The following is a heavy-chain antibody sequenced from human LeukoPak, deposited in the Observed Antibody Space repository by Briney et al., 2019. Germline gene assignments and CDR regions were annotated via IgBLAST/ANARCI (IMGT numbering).Heavy chain of an antibody. CDR2: IYHSGST. V-gene: IGHV4-38-2*02. CDR3: ARAGREYSDY. J-gene: IGHJ4*02. Sequence: SETLSLTCTVSGYSISSGYYWGWIRQPPGKGLEWIGSIYHSGSTYYNPSLKSRVTISVDTSKNQFSLKLSSVTAADTAVYYCARAGREYSDYWGQGTLVTVSS. CDR1: GYSISSGYY. D-gene: IGHD3-10*01.